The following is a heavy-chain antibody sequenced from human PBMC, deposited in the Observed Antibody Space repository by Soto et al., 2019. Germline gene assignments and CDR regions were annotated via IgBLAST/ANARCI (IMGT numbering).Heavy chain of an antibody. D-gene: IGHD3-22*01. CDR2: TRNKASSYTT. CDR1: GFSFSDYY. CDR3: AREGSSSGPDYEY. J-gene: IGHJ4*02. Sequence: EVPLVESGGGLVQPGGSLRLSCVASGFSFSDYYINWVRQAPGKGLEWVGRTRNKASSYTTDYAAFVKGRFTISRDDSKNLIYLQMNSLKTEDTAVYYCAREGSSSGPDYEYWGQGTVVTVSS. V-gene: IGHV3-72*01.